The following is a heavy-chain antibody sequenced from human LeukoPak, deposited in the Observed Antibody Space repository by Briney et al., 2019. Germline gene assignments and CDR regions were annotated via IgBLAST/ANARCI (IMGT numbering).Heavy chain of an antibody. D-gene: IGHD3-3*02. J-gene: IGHJ5*02. Sequence: KPSETLSLTCTVSGGSIRSYYWSWIRQPPGKGLEWIGYIYYSGSTNYNPSLKSRVSISVDTSKNQFSLKLSSVTAADTAVYYCATSPRRALANWFDPWGQGILVTVSS. V-gene: IGHV4-59*01. CDR1: GGSIRSYY. CDR3: ATSPRRALANWFDP. CDR2: IYYSGST.